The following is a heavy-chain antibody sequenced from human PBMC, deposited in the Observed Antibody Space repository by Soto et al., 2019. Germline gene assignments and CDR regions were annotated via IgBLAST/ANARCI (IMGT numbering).Heavy chain of an antibody. CDR1: GASISSSSFY. CDR3: AREGDLGRWLQPLDF. D-gene: IGHD5-12*01. V-gene: IGHV4-39*07. Sequence: SETLSLTCTVSGASISSSSFYWGWIRQPPGKGLESIANIYYDGSTYYNPSLKSRVSMSVDTSKNQFSLRLISVTAADTAKYFCAREGDLGRWLQPLDFWGQGTLVTVSS. CDR2: IYYDGST. J-gene: IGHJ4*02.